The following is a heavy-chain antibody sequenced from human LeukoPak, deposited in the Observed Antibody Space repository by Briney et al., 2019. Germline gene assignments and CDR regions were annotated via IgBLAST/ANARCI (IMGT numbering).Heavy chain of an antibody. Sequence: GGSLRLSCAASGFTFSSYEMNWVRQVPGKGLEWVSYISSSGSTIYYADSVKGRFTISRDNAKNSLYLQMNSLRAEDTAVYYCAELGITMIGGVWGKGTTVTVSS. CDR2: ISSSGSTI. D-gene: IGHD3-10*02. CDR1: GFTFSSYE. J-gene: IGHJ6*04. CDR3: AELGITMIGGV. V-gene: IGHV3-48*03.